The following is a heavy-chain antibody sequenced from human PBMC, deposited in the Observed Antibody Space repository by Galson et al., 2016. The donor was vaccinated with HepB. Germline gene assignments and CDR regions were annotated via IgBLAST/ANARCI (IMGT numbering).Heavy chain of an antibody. Sequence: SVKVSCKASGYTFTTYAMHWVRQAPGQRLEWMGWINAGNGNTKYSQKFQGRVTITRDTSASTAYMELSSLRSEDTAVYYCARYAKRYDYIWGRKDLYYFDYWGQGTLVTVSS. CDR1: GYTFTTYA. D-gene: IGHD3-16*01. V-gene: IGHV1-3*01. CDR3: ARYAKRYDYIWGRKDLYYFDY. J-gene: IGHJ4*02. CDR2: INAGNGNT.